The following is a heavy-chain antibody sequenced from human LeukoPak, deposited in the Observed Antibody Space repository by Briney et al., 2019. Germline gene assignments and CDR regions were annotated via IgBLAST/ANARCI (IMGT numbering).Heavy chain of an antibody. J-gene: IGHJ4*02. Sequence: GGSLRLSCAASGFALTPVWMYWVRQAPGKGLEWVANVKPDGSATNHGDSVNGRFTISRDNAKNSLFLQMNSLRVDDTAVYYCVRGGSNFFSWGQGTLVTVSS. D-gene: IGHD3-16*01. CDR3: VRGGSNFFS. CDR1: GFALTPVW. CDR2: VKPDGSAT. V-gene: IGHV3-7*01.